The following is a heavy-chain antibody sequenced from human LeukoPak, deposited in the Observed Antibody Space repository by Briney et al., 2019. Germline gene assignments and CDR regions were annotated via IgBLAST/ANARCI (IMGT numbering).Heavy chain of an antibody. CDR2: IYYSGST. V-gene: IGHV4-59*01. CDR3: AREVKFDSSGYYPNPYFDY. CDR1: GGSISSYY. D-gene: IGHD3-22*01. Sequence: PSETLSLTCTVSGGSISSYYWSWIRQPPGKGLEWIGYIYYSGSTNYNPSLKSRATISVDTSKNQFSLKLSSVTSAVTAVYYCAREVKFDSSGYYPNPYFDYWGQGTLVTVSS. J-gene: IGHJ4*02.